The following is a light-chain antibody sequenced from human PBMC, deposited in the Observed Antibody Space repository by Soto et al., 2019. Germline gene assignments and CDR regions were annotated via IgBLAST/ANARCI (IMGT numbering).Light chain of an antibody. V-gene: IGKV1-39*01. CDR3: QQSYSSSPIT. Sequence: DIQLTQSPSSLSASVGDRVTMTCRASETISTLLNWYQHKPGKAPKLLISAASRLQSGVPPRFSGSGSGTDFTLTINSLRPEDFASYYCQQSYSSSPITFGPGTRLEIK. J-gene: IGKJ5*01. CDR1: ETISTL. CDR2: AAS.